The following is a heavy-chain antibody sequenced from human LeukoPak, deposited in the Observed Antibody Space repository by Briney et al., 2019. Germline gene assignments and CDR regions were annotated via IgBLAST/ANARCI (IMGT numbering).Heavy chain of an antibody. V-gene: IGHV1-69*13. CDR2: ITPIFRTP. Sequence: ASVKVSCKASGGTFSSTTINWVRQAPGQGLEWMGGITPIFRTPNYAQKFQGRVTITAVESMSTAYMELSSLRSEDTAVYYCARGWLAETTVVTPYNYWGQGTLVTVSS. J-gene: IGHJ4*02. D-gene: IGHD2-21*02. CDR3: ARGWLAETTVVTPYNY. CDR1: GGTFSSTT.